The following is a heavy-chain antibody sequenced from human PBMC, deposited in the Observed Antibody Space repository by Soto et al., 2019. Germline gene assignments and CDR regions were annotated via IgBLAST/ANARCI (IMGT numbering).Heavy chain of an antibody. V-gene: IGHV1-3*01. D-gene: IGHD3-3*01. CDR2: INAGNGNT. CDR3: ASRLECHNPHRGCRDYYYYGMDV. Sequence: VASVKVSCKASGYTFTSYAMHWVRQAPGQRPEWMGWINAGNGNTKYSQKFQGRVTITRDTSASTAYMELSSLRSEDTAVYYCASRLECHNPHRGCRDYYYYGMDVWGQGTTVTVSS. CDR1: GYTFTSYA. J-gene: IGHJ6*02.